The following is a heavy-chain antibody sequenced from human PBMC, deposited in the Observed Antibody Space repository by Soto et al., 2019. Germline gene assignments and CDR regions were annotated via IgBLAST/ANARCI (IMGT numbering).Heavy chain of an antibody. V-gene: IGHV3-30-3*01. CDR2: ISYDGSNK. J-gene: IGHJ4*02. D-gene: IGHD6-19*01. Sequence: PGGSLRLSCAASGFTFSSYAMHWVRQAPGKGLEWVAVISYDGSNKYYADSVKGRFTISRDNSKNTLYLQMNSLRAEDTAVYYCARDRAPVASYVYFDYWGQGTLVTVSS. CDR3: ARDRAPVASYVYFDY. CDR1: GFTFSSYA.